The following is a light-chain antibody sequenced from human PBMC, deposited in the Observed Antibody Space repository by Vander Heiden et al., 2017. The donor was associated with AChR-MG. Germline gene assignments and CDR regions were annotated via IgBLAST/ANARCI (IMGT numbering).Light chain of an antibody. J-gene: IGLJ2*01. Sequence: QSALTQPASVSGPPGQSTTISCTGTSGDVGTTKPVPWYQHHQGTAPKLIIHAVSKRPSGLSNRFASAKSGKTASLTISGLQAEDEADYFCCSYTLHNTSLFGEGTRLT. CDR2: AVS. CDR3: CSYTLHNTSL. V-gene: IGLV2-23*02. CDR1: SGDVGTTKP.